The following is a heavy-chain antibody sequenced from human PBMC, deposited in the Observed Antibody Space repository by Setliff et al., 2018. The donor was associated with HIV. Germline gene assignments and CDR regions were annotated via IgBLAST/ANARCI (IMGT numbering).Heavy chain of an antibody. V-gene: IGHV1-3*01. D-gene: IGHD1-26*01. J-gene: IGHJ6*03. CDR3: AREREIVGAGNYIDV. CDR2: INVGNDNT. Sequence: ASVKVSCKASGYSFTNYAMHWVRQAPGQRLEWMGWINVGNDNTKYSQRLQDRVTITADESTSTAYMELSSLRSEDTAVYYCAREREIVGAGNYIDVWGKGTTVTVSS. CDR1: GYSFTNYA.